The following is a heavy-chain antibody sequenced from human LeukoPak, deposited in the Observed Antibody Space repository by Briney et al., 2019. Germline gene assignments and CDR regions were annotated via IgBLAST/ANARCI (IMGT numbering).Heavy chain of an antibody. V-gene: IGHV3-64*01. Sequence: PGGSLRLSCAASGFTFSSYAMHWVRQAPGKGLEYVSAISSNGGSTYYANSVKGRFTISRDNSKNTLYLQMGSLRAEDMAVYYCARGTQSYSSSWYYFDYWGQGTLVTVSS. CDR1: GFTFSSYA. CDR2: ISSNGGST. CDR3: ARGTQSYSSSWYYFDY. J-gene: IGHJ4*02. D-gene: IGHD6-13*01.